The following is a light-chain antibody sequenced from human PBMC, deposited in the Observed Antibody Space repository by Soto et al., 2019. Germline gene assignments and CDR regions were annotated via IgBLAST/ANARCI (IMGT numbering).Light chain of an antibody. CDR1: SSDVATYNY. CDR2: EVS. Sequence: QSALTQPASVSGSPGQSITISCTGNSSDVATYNYVSWYQQHPGKAPKLMIYEVSNRPSGVSNRFSGSKSGNTASLTISGLQAEDEADYYCSSYTSSNTLVVFGGGTKVTVL. CDR3: SSYTSSNTLVV. J-gene: IGLJ2*01. V-gene: IGLV2-14*01.